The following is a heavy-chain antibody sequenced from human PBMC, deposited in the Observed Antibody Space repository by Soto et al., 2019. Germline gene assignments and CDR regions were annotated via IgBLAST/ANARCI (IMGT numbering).Heavy chain of an antibody. Sequence: GGSLRLSCAASGFTFSSYAMHWVRQAPGKGLEWVAVISYDGSNKYYADSVKGRFTISRDNSKNTLYLQMNSLRPEDTAVYYCARDGVAGTATYYFDYWGQGTLVTVSS. V-gene: IGHV3-30-3*01. CDR1: GFTFSSYA. CDR3: ARDGVAGTATYYFDY. CDR2: ISYDGSNK. D-gene: IGHD6-19*01. J-gene: IGHJ4*02.